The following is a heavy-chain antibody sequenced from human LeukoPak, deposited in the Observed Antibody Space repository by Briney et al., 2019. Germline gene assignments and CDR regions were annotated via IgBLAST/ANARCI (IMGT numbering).Heavy chain of an antibody. CDR1: GGSVSSGGCY. D-gene: IGHD3-22*01. CDR3: ARGPHYYDSSGPDAFDI. J-gene: IGHJ3*02. CDR2: IFYSGST. Sequence: PSETLSLTCTVSGGSVSSGGCYWSWIRQHPGKGPEWIGYIFYSGSTHYNPSLKRRVTLSLDTSKNQFSLKLSSVTAADTAVYYCARGPHYYDSSGPDAFDIWGQGTMVTVSS. V-gene: IGHV4-31*03.